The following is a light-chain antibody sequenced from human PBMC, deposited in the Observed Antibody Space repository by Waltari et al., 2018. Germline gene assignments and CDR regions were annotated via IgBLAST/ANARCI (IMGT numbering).Light chain of an antibody. J-gene: IGKJ4*01. V-gene: IGKV3-11*01. CDR2: DTS. Sequence: DIVLTQSPATLSLSPGERATLSCRASQSVSNYLAWYQQKPGKTPRLLIYDTSNRATGSPTRFSVSGFGTDFTLTISSLEPEDFAIYYGQQRRNWPLTFGGGTKVEIK. CDR3: QQRRNWPLT. CDR1: QSVSNY.